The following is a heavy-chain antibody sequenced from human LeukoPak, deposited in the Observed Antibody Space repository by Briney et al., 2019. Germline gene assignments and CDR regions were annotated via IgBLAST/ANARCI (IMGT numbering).Heavy chain of an antibody. Sequence: ASVKVSCKASGYTFTDYYLHWVRQAPGQGLEWMGWINPNSGGTNYAQKFQGRVTMTRDTSISTAYMELSRLRSDDTAVYYCARVKRGAGRIGNWFDPWGQGTLVTASS. CDR3: ARVKRGAGRIGNWFDP. D-gene: IGHD6-19*01. J-gene: IGHJ5*02. V-gene: IGHV1-2*02. CDR1: GYTFTDYY. CDR2: INPNSGGT.